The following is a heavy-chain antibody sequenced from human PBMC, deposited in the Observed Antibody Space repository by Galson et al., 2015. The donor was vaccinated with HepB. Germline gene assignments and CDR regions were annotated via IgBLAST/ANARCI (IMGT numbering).Heavy chain of an antibody. D-gene: IGHD6-19*01. CDR2: ISGSGGST. V-gene: IGHV3-23*01. CDR3: AKTRSSLPGPYLGGWYCDP. CDR1: GFTFSSYA. J-gene: IGHJ5*02. Sequence: SLRLSCAASGFTFSSYAMSWVRQAPGKGLEWVSAISGSGGSTYYADSVKGRFTISRDNSKNTLYLQMNSLRAEDTAVYYCAKTRSSLPGPYLGGWYCDPWGQGTLVTVSS.